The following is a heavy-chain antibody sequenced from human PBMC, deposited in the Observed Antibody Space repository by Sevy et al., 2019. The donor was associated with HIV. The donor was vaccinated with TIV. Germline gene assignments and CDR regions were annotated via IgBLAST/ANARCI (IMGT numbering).Heavy chain of an antibody. Sequence: ASVKVSCKASGGTFSSYAISWVRQAPGQGLEWMGGIIPIFGTANYAQKFQGRVTITADESTRTAYMELSSLRSEDTAVYYCARVSGSYYDSSGYIPFDYWGQGTLVTVSS. J-gene: IGHJ4*02. CDR3: ARVSGSYYDSSGYIPFDY. CDR1: GGTFSSYA. CDR2: IIPIFGTA. D-gene: IGHD3-22*01. V-gene: IGHV1-69*13.